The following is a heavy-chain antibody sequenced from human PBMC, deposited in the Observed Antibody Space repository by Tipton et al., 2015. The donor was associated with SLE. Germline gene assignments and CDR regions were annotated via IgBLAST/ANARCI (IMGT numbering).Heavy chain of an antibody. CDR2: INQRGST. CDR3: ARLVGRYYCYYGMDV. CDR1: GGSISSSSYY. J-gene: IGHJ6*02. V-gene: IGHV4-34*01. D-gene: IGHD2-15*01. Sequence: TLSLTCAVYGGSISSSSYYWAYWGWIRQSPDKGVEWIGEINQRGSTNYNPSLKSRVTISVDTSKNQFSLKLSSVTAADTAVYYCARLVGRYYCYYGMDVWGQGTTVTVSS.